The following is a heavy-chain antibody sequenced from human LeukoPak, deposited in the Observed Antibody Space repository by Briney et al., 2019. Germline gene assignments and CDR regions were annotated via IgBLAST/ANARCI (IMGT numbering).Heavy chain of an antibody. CDR3: ARRDSSGWYYFAY. D-gene: IGHD6-19*01. CDR1: GGSIGSSSYY. V-gene: IGHV4-39*01. J-gene: IGHJ4*02. Sequence: SETLSLTCTVSGGSIGSSSYYWGWIRQPPGKGLEWIGSIYYSGSTYYNPSLKSRVTISVDPSKNQFSLRLSSVTAVDTAVYYCARRDSSGWYYFAYWGQGTLVTVSS. CDR2: IYYSGST.